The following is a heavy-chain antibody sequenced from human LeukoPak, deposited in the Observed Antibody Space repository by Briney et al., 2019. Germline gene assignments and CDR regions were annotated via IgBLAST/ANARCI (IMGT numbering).Heavy chain of an antibody. J-gene: IGHJ4*02. CDR2: INPNSGGT. CDR1: AYTFPGYY. Sequence: ASVKVSCKASAYTFPGYYIHWVRQAPGQGLEWMGRINPNSGGTNYAQKFQGRVTMTRDTSISTAYMELSRLRSHDTAVYYCARDTAMVYYFDYWGQGTLVTVSS. V-gene: IGHV1-2*06. CDR3: ARDTAMVYYFDY. D-gene: IGHD5-18*01.